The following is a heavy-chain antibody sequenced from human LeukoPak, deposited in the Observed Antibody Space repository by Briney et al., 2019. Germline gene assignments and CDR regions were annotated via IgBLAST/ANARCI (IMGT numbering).Heavy chain of an antibody. J-gene: IGHJ5*02. V-gene: IGHV4-34*01. Sequence: SETLSLTCAVYGGSFSGYYWSWIRQPPGKGLEWIGEINHSGSTNYNPSLKSRVTISVDTSKNQFSLKLSSVTAADTAVYYCARGGSVLWFGELRNWFDPWGQGTLLTVSS. CDR3: ARGGSVLWFGELRNWFDP. D-gene: IGHD3-10*01. CDR1: GGSFSGYY. CDR2: INHSGST.